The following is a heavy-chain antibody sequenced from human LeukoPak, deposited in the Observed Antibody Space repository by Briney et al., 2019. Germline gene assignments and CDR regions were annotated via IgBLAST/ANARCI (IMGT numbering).Heavy chain of an antibody. J-gene: IGHJ4*02. Sequence: GASVKVSCKVSGYTLTELSMHWVRQAPGKGLEWMGGFDPEDGETIYAQKFQGRVTITADKSTSTAYMELSSLRSEDTAVYYCARESDILTGLDYWGQGTLVTVSS. V-gene: IGHV1-24*01. CDR3: ARESDILTGLDY. D-gene: IGHD3-9*01. CDR2: FDPEDGET. CDR1: GYTLTELS.